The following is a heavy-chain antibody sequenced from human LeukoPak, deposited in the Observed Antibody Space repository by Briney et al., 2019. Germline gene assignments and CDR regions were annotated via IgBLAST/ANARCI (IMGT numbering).Heavy chain of an antibody. D-gene: IGHD3-22*01. J-gene: IGHJ4*02. V-gene: IGHV3-21*01. Sequence: GGSLRLSCAASGFTFGSYSMNWVRQAPGKGLEWVSSISSSSSYIYYADSVKGRFTISRDNAKNSLYLQMNSLRAEDTAVYYCAREGYDSSGYLDYWGQGTLVTVSS. CDR1: GFTFGSYS. CDR3: AREGYDSSGYLDY. CDR2: ISSSSSYI.